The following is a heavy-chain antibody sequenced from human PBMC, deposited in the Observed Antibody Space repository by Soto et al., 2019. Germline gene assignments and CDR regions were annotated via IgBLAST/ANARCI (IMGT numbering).Heavy chain of an antibody. CDR3: AGMSFTVLGEVIDNFYFYGMDV. J-gene: IGHJ6*02. D-gene: IGHD3-3*01. CDR1: CGRISRYY. Sequence: ETRSLTWIHACGRISRYYWNWIRQPPGKGLEWIGYLYNTGSTNYNPSLKSRVTISLETSKNQFFLNLSYVTAPATDVYYCAGMSFTVLGEVIDNFYFYGMDVWGQGTKVT. V-gene: IGHV4-59*03. CDR2: LYNTGST.